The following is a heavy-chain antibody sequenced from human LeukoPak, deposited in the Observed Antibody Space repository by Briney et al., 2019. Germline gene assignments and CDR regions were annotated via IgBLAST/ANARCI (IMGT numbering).Heavy chain of an antibody. CDR1: GGSISSSSYY. CDR2: IYYSGST. CDR3: ARNSGYSYGYAYYYYYMDV. V-gene: IGHV4-39*01. Sequence: SETLSLTCTVSGGSISSSSYYWGWIRQPPGKELVWIGCIYYSGSTYYNPSLKSRVTISVDPSKNQFSLKLSSVTAADTAVYYCARNSGYSYGYAYYYYYMDVWGKGTTVTVSS. J-gene: IGHJ6*03. D-gene: IGHD5-18*01.